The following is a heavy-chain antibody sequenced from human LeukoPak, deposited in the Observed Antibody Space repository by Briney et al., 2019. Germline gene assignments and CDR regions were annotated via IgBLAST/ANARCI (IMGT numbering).Heavy chain of an antibody. D-gene: IGHD3-16*01. CDR3: SRDDYLGY. J-gene: IGHJ4*02. Sequence: PGGSLRLSCAASGFTFSGYWMAWVRQALGKGLEWVAHINQDGSGKNYVDPVEGRFTISRDNAKNSVYLQMNSLRAEDTAVYYCSRDDYLGYWGQGTLVTVSS. V-gene: IGHV3-7*05. CDR1: GFTFSGYW. CDR2: INQDGSGK.